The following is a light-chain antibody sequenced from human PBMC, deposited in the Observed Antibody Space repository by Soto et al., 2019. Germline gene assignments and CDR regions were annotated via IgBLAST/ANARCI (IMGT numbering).Light chain of an antibody. CDR3: QQYNKWLYT. Sequence: EIVMTQSPATLSVSPGERATLSCRASQSVSGSLAWYQQKPGQAPRLLFYGASTRGTGVPARFSGSGSGTEFTLTISSLQSEDFAVYYCQQYNKWLYTFGQGTKLEIK. J-gene: IGKJ2*01. V-gene: IGKV3-15*01. CDR2: GAS. CDR1: QSVSGS.